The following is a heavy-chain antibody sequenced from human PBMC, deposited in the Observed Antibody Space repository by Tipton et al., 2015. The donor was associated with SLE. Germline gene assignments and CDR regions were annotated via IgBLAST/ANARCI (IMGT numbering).Heavy chain of an antibody. CDR3: AKPLRAMAGELHS. Sequence: SLRLSCEGSGFLFKNYAMGWVRQAPGKGLEWVSIIYTRTYYADSVRGRFTISRDDSKNTVFLQMSNLRVEDSAVYYCAKPLRAMAGELHSWGQGTPVTVS. CDR1: GFLFKNYA. J-gene: IGHJ4*02. CDR2: IYTRT. D-gene: IGHD6-19*01. V-gene: IGHV3-23*03.